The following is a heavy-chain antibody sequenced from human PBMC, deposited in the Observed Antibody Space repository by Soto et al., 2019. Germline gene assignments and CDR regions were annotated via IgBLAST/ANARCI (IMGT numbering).Heavy chain of an antibody. CDR1: GFTFSNYG. CDR3: AKERTAKYAAECDS. D-gene: IGHD2-21*02. V-gene: IGHV3-30*18. Sequence: QVQLVESGGGGVQPGRSLRLSCAASGFTFSNYGMQWVRQAPGKGLARVAVVSYDGHVKFYADSVKGRFTISRDNSKNSLYLQLNSLRTEDTAICYCAKERTAKYAAECDSWGQGSLVTVSS. J-gene: IGHJ4*02. CDR2: VSYDGHVK.